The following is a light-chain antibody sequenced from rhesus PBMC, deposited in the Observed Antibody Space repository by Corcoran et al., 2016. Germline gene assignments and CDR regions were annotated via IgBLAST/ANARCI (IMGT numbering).Light chain of an antibody. CDR2: YAS. Sequence: DIQMTQSPSSLSASVGDKVTITCYASQDINYWLAWFQQKPGNAPKALIYYASRLQRGVPSRFSGSGPGTDYTLTISRLQPEYFATYYCHQYADLPYTFGQGAKVEIK. CDR1: QDINYW. J-gene: IGKJ2*01. CDR3: HQYADLPYT. V-gene: IGKV1-19*01.